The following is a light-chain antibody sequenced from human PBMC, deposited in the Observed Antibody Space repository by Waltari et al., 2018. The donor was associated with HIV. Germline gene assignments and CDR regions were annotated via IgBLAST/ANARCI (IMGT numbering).Light chain of an antibody. CDR3: SSYSGINDVGV. V-gene: IGLV2-8*01. Sequence: QSALTQPPSASGSLGQSGTISCSGTRTDVGHYNYVSWYHKHPGTAPKLIIYEVNTRPSGVPVLFSGSKSGNTASLTVSGLQAEDEGDYYCSSYSGINDVGVFGGGTKLTVL. J-gene: IGLJ3*02. CDR2: EVN. CDR1: RTDVGHYNY.